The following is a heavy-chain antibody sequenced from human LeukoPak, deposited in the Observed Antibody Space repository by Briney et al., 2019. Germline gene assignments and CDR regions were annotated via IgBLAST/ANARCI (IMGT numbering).Heavy chain of an antibody. CDR2: IGTAGDT. J-gene: IGHJ6*02. V-gene: IGHV3-13*01. CDR3: ARMGFIAVAGTFYYYGMDV. CDR1: GFTFSSYD. Sequence: GGSLRLSCVASGFTFSSYDMHWVRQATGKGLEWVSAIGTAGDTYYPGSVKGRFTISRENAKNSLYLQMNSLRAGDTAVYYCARMGFIAVAGTFYYYGMDVWGQGTTVTVSS. D-gene: IGHD6-19*01.